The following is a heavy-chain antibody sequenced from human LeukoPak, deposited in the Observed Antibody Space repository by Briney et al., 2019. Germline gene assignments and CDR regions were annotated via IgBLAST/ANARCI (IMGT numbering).Heavy chain of an antibody. CDR1: GFTFSSYW. Sequence: GGSLRLSCAASGFTFSSYWMSWVRQAPGKGLEWVANIKQDGSEKYYVDSVKGRFTISRDNAKNSLYLQMNSLRAEDTAVYYCARDLITMVRGVFDFDYWGQGTLVTVSS. CDR2: IKQDGSEK. J-gene: IGHJ4*02. D-gene: IGHD3-10*01. CDR3: ARDLITMVRGVFDFDY. V-gene: IGHV3-7*01.